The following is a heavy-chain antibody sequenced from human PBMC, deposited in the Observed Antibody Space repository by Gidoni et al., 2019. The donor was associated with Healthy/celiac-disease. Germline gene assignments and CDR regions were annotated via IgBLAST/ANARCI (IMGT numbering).Heavy chain of an antibody. CDR2: IKSKTDGGTT. J-gene: IGHJ4*02. D-gene: IGHD2-21*02. CDR3: TTGFIVVVTAIGDY. V-gene: IGHV3-15*01. Sequence: MSWVRQAPGKGLEWVGRIKSKTDGGTTDYAAPVKGRFTISRDDSKNTLYLQMNSLKTEDTAVYYCTTGFIVVVTAIGDYWGQGTLVTVSS.